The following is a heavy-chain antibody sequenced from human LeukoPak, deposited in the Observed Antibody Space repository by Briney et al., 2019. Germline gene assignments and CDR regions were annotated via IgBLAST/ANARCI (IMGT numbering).Heavy chain of an antibody. Sequence: PGGSLRLSCAASGFTFSSYGMHWVRQAPGKELEWVAVISYDGSNKYYADSVKGRFTISRDNSKNTLYLQMNSLRAEDTAVYYCAKDLSDTVVAKDIDYWGQGTLVTVSS. CDR3: AKDLSDTVVAKDIDY. D-gene: IGHD4-23*01. CDR2: ISYDGSNK. J-gene: IGHJ4*02. V-gene: IGHV3-30*18. CDR1: GFTFSSYG.